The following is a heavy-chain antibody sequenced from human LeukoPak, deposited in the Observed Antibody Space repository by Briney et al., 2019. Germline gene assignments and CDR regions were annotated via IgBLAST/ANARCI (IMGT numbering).Heavy chain of an antibody. CDR3: ARGGWLSEYYFDY. D-gene: IGHD3-22*01. CDR2: IYHSGST. Sequence: PSETLSLTCTVSGGSISSSNYYWGWIRQPPGKGLEWIGSIYHSGSTYYNPSLKSRVTISVDTSKNQFSLKLSSVTAADTAVYYCARGGWLSEYYFDYWGQGTLVTVSS. CDR1: GGSISSSNYY. J-gene: IGHJ4*02. V-gene: IGHV4-39*07.